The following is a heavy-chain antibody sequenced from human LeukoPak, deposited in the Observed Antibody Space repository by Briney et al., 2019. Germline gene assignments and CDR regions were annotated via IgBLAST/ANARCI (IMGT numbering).Heavy chain of an antibody. V-gene: IGHV3-11*04. CDR1: GFTFSDYY. J-gene: IGHJ4*02. Sequence: GGSLRLSCAASGFTFSDYYMSWIRQAPGKGLEWVLYISSGGSTIHHADSVKGRFTISRDNSKNTLYLQMISLRAEDTAVYYCARGQFRLSDYASSAFDYWGQGTLVTVSS. CDR3: ARGQFRLSDYASSAFDY. CDR2: ISSGGSTI. D-gene: IGHD3-22*01.